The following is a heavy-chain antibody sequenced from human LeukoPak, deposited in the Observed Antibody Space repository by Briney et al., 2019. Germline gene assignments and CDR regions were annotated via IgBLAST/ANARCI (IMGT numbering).Heavy chain of an antibody. CDR3: AALSDSSGYSNHY. CDR1: GGSFSGYY. J-gene: IGHJ4*02. D-gene: IGHD3-22*01. V-gene: IGHV4-34*01. Sequence: SETLSLTYAVYGGSFSGYYWSWIRQPPGKGLEWIGEINHSGSTNYNPSLKSRVTISVDTSKNQFSLKLSSVTAADTAVYYCAALSDSSGYSNHYWGQGTLVTVSS. CDR2: INHSGST.